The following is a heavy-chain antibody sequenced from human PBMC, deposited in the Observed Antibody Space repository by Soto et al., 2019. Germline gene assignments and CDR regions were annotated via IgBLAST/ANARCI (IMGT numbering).Heavy chain of an antibody. Sequence: EVQLLESGGGLVQPGGSLRLSCAASGFTFSSYAMNWVRQAPGKGLEWVSVISGSGDITLYADSVRGRFTISRDNSKNTLYLEMNSLRAEDTAVYFCAKAYYDLWSGLPYWGQGTLVTVSS. CDR2: ISGSGDIT. V-gene: IGHV3-23*01. J-gene: IGHJ1*01. CDR1: GFTFSSYA. D-gene: IGHD3-3*01. CDR3: AKAYYDLWSGLPY.